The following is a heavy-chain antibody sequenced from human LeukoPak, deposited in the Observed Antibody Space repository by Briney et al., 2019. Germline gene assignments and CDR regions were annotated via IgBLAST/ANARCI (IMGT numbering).Heavy chain of an antibody. Sequence: ASVKVSCKASGYTFTSYYMHWVRQAPGQGLEWMGWINPNSGGTNYAQKFQGRVTMTRDTSISTAYMELSRLRSDDTAVYYCARDTNYDSSGADAFDIWGQGTMVTVSS. D-gene: IGHD3-22*01. CDR2: INPNSGGT. CDR1: GYTFTSYY. J-gene: IGHJ3*02. CDR3: ARDTNYDSSGADAFDI. V-gene: IGHV1-2*02.